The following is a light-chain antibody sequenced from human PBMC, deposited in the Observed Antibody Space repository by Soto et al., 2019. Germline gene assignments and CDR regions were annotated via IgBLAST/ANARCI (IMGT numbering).Light chain of an antibody. CDR2: QDS. V-gene: IGLV3-1*01. J-gene: IGLJ2*01. CDR1: KLGDKY. CDR3: QAWDSSTAV. Sequence: YELTQPPSVSVSPGQTASITCSGDKLGDKYACWYQQKPGQSPVLVIYQDSKRPSGIPERFSGSNSGNTATLTISGTQAMDEADYYCQAWDSSTAVFGGGTKVTVL.